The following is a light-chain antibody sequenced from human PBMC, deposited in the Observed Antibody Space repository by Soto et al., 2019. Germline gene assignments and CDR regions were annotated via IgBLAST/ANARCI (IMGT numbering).Light chain of an antibody. CDR2: QDS. V-gene: IGLV3-1*01. J-gene: IGLJ2*01. CDR1: KLGDKY. CDR3: QAWDSSTAV. Sequence: YELTQPPSVSVSPGQTASITCSGDKLGDKYACWYQQKPGQSPVLVIYQDSKRPSGIPERFSGSNSGNTATLTISGTQAMDEADYYCQAWDSSTAVFGGGTKVTVL.